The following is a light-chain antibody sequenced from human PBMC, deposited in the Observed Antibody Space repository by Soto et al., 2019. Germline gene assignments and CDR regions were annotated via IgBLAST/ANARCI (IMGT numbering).Light chain of an antibody. J-gene: IGKJ1*01. CDR3: QPSYSTPPWT. Sequence: DVHMSQSPSSLSAYVGDRVTITCRASQSIDNYLNWYQQKPGNAPKALIYAASSLQSGVPSRFSGSGSGTDFTLTISSLQPEDFATYFCQPSYSTPPWTFGQGTKVDIK. CDR1: QSIDNY. V-gene: IGKV1-39*01. CDR2: AAS.